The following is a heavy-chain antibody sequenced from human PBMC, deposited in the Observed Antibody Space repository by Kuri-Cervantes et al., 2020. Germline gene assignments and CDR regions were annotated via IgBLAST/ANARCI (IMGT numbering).Heavy chain of an antibody. J-gene: IGHJ4*02. CDR3: ARIGGEPLWLFDY. CDR1: GFTFSSYS. D-gene: IGHD1-26*01. Sequence: GESLKISCAASGFTFSSYSMNWVRQAPGKGLEWVSYISTSSRTIYYADSVKGRFTISRDNAKNSLYLQMNSLRDEDTAVYYCARIGGEPLWLFDYWGQGTLVTVSS. V-gene: IGHV3-48*02. CDR2: ISTSSRTI.